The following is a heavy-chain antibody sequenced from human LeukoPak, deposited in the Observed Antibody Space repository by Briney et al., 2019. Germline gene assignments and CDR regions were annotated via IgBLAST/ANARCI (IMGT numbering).Heavy chain of an antibody. CDR3: ARSPTLYYYYMDV. Sequence: SETLSLTCTVSGGSISTYYWSWIRQPPGKGLEWIGYIYYSGSTNYNPSLKSRVTISVDTSKNQFSLKLSSVTAADTAVYYCARSPTLYYYYMDVWGKGTTVTVSS. V-gene: IGHV4-59*01. CDR2: IYYSGST. CDR1: GGSISTYY. J-gene: IGHJ6*03.